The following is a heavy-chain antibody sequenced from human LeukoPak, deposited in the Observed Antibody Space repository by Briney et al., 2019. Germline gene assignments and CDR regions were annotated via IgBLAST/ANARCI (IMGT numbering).Heavy chain of an antibody. J-gene: IGHJ5*02. Sequence: PGGSLRLSCAASGFTFSSYSMNWVRQAPGKGLEWVSYISSSSSTIYYADSVKGRFTISRDNAKNSLYLQMNSLRDEDTAVYYCARDGTLLDYDFWSGYRADNWFDPWGQGTLVTASS. CDR2: ISSSSSTI. V-gene: IGHV3-48*02. CDR3: ARDGTLLDYDFWSGYRADNWFDP. CDR1: GFTFSSYS. D-gene: IGHD3-3*01.